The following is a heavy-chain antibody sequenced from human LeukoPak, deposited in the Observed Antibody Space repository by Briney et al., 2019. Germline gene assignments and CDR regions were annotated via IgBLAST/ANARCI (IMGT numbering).Heavy chain of an antibody. Sequence: PGGSPRLSCAASGFSFSSYSINWVRQAPGKGLEWLSYISSSGRAIYYADSVKGRFTISRDNVKNSVFLQMNSLRAEDTAVYYCARAGALGGHDFWGQGSLVTVSS. CDR2: ISSSGRAI. D-gene: IGHD3-16*01. J-gene: IGHJ4*02. CDR1: GFSFSSYS. V-gene: IGHV3-48*01. CDR3: ARAGALGGHDF.